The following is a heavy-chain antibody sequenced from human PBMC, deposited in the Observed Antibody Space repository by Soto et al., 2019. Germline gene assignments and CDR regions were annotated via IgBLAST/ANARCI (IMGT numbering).Heavy chain of an antibody. CDR1: GFTFSGYG. Sequence: PGGSLRLSCAASGFTFSGYGMHWVRQAPGKGLEWVAVISYDGSNKYYADSVKGRFTISRDNSKNTLYLQMNSLRAEDTAVYYCAKFYGSGSSFDYWGQGTLVTVSS. V-gene: IGHV3-30*18. CDR2: ISYDGSNK. CDR3: AKFYGSGSSFDY. D-gene: IGHD3-10*01. J-gene: IGHJ4*02.